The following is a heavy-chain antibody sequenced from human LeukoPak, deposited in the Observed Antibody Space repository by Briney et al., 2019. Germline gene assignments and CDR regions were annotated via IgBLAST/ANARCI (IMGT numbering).Heavy chain of an antibody. J-gene: IGHJ3*02. CDR3: TTPYSGSYYPDAFDI. Sequence: GGSLRLSCAASGFTFSNAWMSWVRQAPGKGLEWVGRIKSKTDGGTTDYAAPVKGRFTISRDDSKNTLYLQMNSLKTEDTAVYYCTTPYSGSYYPDAFDIWGQGTMVTVSS. V-gene: IGHV3-15*01. CDR2: IKSKTDGGTT. D-gene: IGHD1-26*01. CDR1: GFTFSNAW.